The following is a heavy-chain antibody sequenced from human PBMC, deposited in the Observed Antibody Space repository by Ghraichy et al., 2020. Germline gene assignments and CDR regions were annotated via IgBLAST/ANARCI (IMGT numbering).Heavy chain of an antibody. CDR2: ITGSGGGT. D-gene: IGHD3-10*01. V-gene: IGHV3-23*01. Sequence: GGSLRLSCAASGFTFSNYAMSWVRQAPGKGLEWVSGITGSGGGTTQADSVKGRFTISRDNSKNTLYLQMNSLRAEDTAVYYCARHRGPQYDYYGMAVWGQGTTVTVSS. CDR3: ARHRGPQYDYYGMAV. J-gene: IGHJ6*02. CDR1: GFTFSNYA.